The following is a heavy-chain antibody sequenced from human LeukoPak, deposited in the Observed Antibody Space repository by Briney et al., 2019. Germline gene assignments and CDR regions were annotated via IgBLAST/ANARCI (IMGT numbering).Heavy chain of an antibody. Sequence: GGSLRLSCTASEFTFSDYYMNWIRQAPGKGLEWVSYISGSGTTIAYADSVKGRFTVSRDNAKNSLSLQMNSLRAEDTAVYYCARDIQWATVGTPNYFDYWGQGTLVTVSS. V-gene: IGHV3-11*01. CDR2: ISGSGTTI. J-gene: IGHJ4*02. CDR3: ARDIQWATVGTPNYFDY. D-gene: IGHD4-23*01. CDR1: EFTFSDYY.